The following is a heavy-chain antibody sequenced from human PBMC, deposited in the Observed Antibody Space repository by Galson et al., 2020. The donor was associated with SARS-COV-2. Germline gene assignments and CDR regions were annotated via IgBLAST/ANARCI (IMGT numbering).Heavy chain of an antibody. CDR1: GGSISSSSYY. CDR3: ARTIYGESALGLD. CDR2: IYYSGST. J-gene: IGHJ4*02. V-gene: IGHV4-39*01. D-gene: IGHD4-17*01. Sequence: SETLSLTCTVSGGSISSSSYYWGWIRQPPGKGLEWIGSIYYSGSTYYNPSLKSRVTISVDTSKNQFSLKLSSVTAADTAVYYCARTIYGESALGLDWGQGTLVTVSS.